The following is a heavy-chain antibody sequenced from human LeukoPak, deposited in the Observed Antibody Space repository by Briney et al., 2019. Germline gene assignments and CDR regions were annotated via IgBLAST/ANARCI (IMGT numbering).Heavy chain of an antibody. CDR2: IYHSGST. V-gene: IGHV4-30-2*01. CDR1: GGSISSGGYS. CDR3: ARTVAVPAAIEFLFDP. J-gene: IGHJ5*02. D-gene: IGHD2-2*02. Sequence: SETLSLTCAVSGGSISSGGYSWSWIRQPPGKGLEWIGYIYHSGSTYYNPSLKSRVTISVDRSKNQFSLKLSSVTAADTAVYYCARTVAVPAAIEFLFDPWGQGTLVTASS.